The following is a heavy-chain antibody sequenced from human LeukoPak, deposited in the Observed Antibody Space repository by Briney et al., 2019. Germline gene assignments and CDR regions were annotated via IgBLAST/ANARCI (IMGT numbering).Heavy chain of an antibody. D-gene: IGHD2-2*01. CDR2: NSGSGGST. Sequence: GGSLRLSCAASGFTFSSYAMSWVRQAPGKGLEWVSANSGSGGSTYYADSVKGRFTISRDNSKNTLYLQMNSLRAEDTAVYYCAKSLEGGVVPAAPYDYWGQGTLVTVSS. V-gene: IGHV3-23*01. CDR3: AKSLEGGVVPAAPYDY. J-gene: IGHJ4*02. CDR1: GFTFSSYA.